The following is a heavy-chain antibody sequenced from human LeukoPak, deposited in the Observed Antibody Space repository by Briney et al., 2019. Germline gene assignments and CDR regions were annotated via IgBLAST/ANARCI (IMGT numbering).Heavy chain of an antibody. CDR3: ARVNTLRYFDWLYSVSSPPHN. CDR1: GFTVSSNY. CDR2: IYSGGST. V-gene: IGHV3-53*01. J-gene: IGHJ4*02. Sequence: GGSLRLSCAASGFTVSSNYMSWVRQAPGKGLEWVSIIYSGGSTFYADSVKGRFTISRDNSKNTLYLQMNSLRAEDTAVYYCARVNTLRYFDWLYSVSSPPHNWGQGTLVTVSS. D-gene: IGHD3-9*01.